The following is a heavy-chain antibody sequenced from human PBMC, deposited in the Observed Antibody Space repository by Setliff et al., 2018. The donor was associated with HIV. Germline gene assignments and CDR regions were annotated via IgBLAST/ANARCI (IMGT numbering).Heavy chain of an antibody. J-gene: IGHJ6*02. D-gene: IGHD3-16*01. V-gene: IGHV3-23*01. CDR1: GFTVNNYG. CDR2: IFGGSGGT. Sequence: PGGSLRLSCAASGFTVNNYGVTWVRQAPGKGLEWVSSIFGGSGGTYYADSVKGRFTISRDSSKNTVFLQMNSLRAEDTAVFYCAKDDRTGGAVVVYSGMDVWGQGTTVTVSS. CDR3: AKDDRTGGAVVVYSGMDV.